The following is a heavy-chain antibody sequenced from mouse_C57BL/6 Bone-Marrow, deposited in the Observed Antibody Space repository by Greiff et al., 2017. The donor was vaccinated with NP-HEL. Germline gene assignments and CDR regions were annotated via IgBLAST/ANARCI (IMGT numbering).Heavy chain of an antibody. Sequence: EVQLQQSGPELVKPGDSVKISCKASGYSFTGYFMNWVMQSHGKSLEWIGRINPYNGDTFYNQKFKGTATLTVDKSSSTAHMELRSLTSEDSAVYYWARTDYWYFDVWGTGTTVTVSS. CDR2: INPYNGDT. J-gene: IGHJ1*03. V-gene: IGHV1-20*01. CDR1: GYSFTGYF. CDR3: ARTDYWYFDV.